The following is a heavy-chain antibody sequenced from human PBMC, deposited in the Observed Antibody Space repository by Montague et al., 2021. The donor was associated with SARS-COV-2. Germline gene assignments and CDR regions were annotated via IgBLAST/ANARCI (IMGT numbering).Heavy chain of an antibody. Sequence: SLRLSCAASGFTFSSYAMHWVRQAPGKGLEYVSAISSNGGSTYYANSVKGRFTISRDNSKNTLYLQMGSLRAEDMAVYYCAREGWRITMVRGVYYMGVWGKGTTVTVSS. D-gene: IGHD3-10*01. CDR3: AREGWRITMVRGVYYMGV. J-gene: IGHJ6*03. CDR1: GFTFSSYA. V-gene: IGHV3-64*01. CDR2: ISSNGGST.